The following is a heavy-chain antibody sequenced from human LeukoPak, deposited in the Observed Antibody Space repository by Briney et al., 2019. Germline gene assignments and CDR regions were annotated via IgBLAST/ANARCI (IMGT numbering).Heavy chain of an antibody. CDR3: ARQQDESREELELRGL. D-gene: IGHD1-7*01. CDR2: LYYSGST. J-gene: IGHJ4*02. V-gene: IGHV4-39*07. Sequence: SSETLSLTCSVSGGSISSSSYYWGWIRQPPGKGLEWIGSLYYSGSTYYNPSLKSRVTISEDTSKNQFSLKLSSVTAADTAVYYCARQQDESREELELRGLWGQGTLVTVSS. CDR1: GGSISSSSYY.